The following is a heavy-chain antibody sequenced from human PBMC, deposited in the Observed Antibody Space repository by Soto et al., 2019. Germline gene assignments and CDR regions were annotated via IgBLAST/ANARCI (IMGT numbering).Heavy chain of an antibody. Sequence: PSDTLSLTCAVYGGSFSGYYWSWIRQPPGKGLEWIGEINHSGSTNYNPSLKSRVTISVDTSKNQFSLKLSSVTAADTAVYYCARGVGYFWSGYFHYYYGMDVWGQGTTVTVSS. D-gene: IGHD3-3*01. CDR2: INHSGST. V-gene: IGHV4-34*01. J-gene: IGHJ6*02. CDR3: ARGVGYFWSGYFHYYYGMDV. CDR1: GGSFSGYY.